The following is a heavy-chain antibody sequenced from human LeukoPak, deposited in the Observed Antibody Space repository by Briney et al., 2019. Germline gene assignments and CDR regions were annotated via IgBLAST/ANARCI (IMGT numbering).Heavy chain of an antibody. V-gene: IGHV3-33*01. CDR1: GFTFSSYG. CDR3: ARELGGYFDY. CDR2: IWYDGSNE. D-gene: IGHD3-3*01. J-gene: IGHJ4*02. Sequence: PGRSLRLSCAASGFTFSSYGMHWVRQAPGKGLEWVAVIWYDGSNEYYADSVKGRFTISRDNSKNTLYLQMNSLRAEDTAVYYCARELGGYFDYWGQGTLVTVSS.